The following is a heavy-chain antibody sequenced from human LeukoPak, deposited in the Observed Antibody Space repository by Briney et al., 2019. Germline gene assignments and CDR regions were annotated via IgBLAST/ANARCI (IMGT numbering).Heavy chain of an antibody. CDR2: INPNSGGT. CDR1: GYTFTGYY. V-gene: IGHV1-2*02. D-gene: IGHD3-10*01. Sequence: ASVKVSCKASGYTFTGYYMHWVRQAPGQGLEWMGWINPNSGGTNYAQKFQGRVTMTRDTSISTAYMELSRLRSDDTVVYYCARAGGRYYYGSGSPPRYNWFDPWGQGTLVTVSS. J-gene: IGHJ5*02. CDR3: ARAGGRYYYGSGSPPRYNWFDP.